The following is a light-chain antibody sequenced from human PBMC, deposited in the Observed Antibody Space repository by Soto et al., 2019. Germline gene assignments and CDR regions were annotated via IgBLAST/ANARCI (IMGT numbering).Light chain of an antibody. J-gene: IGKJ1*01. V-gene: IGKV3-15*01. Sequence: EIVMTQSPATLSVSPGERVTLSCRASQSVSSNLAWYQQKPGQAPRLLIYGAATRATGIPARFSGSGSGTEFTLTISSLQAEDFAVYYCQQYTNWRTFGQGTKVEIK. CDR1: QSVSSN. CDR2: GAA. CDR3: QQYTNWRT.